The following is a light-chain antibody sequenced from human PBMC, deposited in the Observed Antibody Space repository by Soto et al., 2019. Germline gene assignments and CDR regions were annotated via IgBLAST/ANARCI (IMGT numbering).Light chain of an antibody. V-gene: IGKV3-20*01. J-gene: IGKJ5*01. CDR3: QQCCSSGT. CDR1: QSVSTN. Sequence: LTHPTTTVYVKGVDIATLRIRASQSVSTNLAWYQQRPGQAPRLLIFGASSRATGIPDRFSGSGSGTDFTLTISRLEPEDFAVYYWQQCCSSGTFGQGTRLEIK. CDR2: GAS.